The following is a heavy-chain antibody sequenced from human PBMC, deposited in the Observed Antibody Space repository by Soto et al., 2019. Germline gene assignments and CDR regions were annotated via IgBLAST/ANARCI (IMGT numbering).Heavy chain of an antibody. Sequence: PGGSLRLSCAASGFTFSSYGMHWVRQAPGKGLEWVAVIWYDGSNKYYADSVKGRFTISRDNSKNTLYLQMNSLRAEDTAVYYCARTRGYSGYDCNYWGQGTLVTVSS. CDR2: IWYDGSNK. J-gene: IGHJ4*02. CDR3: ARTRGYSGYDCNY. D-gene: IGHD5-12*01. V-gene: IGHV3-33*01. CDR1: GFTFSSYG.